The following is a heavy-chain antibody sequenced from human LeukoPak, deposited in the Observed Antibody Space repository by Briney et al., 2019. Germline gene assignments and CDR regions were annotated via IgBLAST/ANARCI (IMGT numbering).Heavy chain of an antibody. Sequence: KTGGSLRLSCAASGSTFSSYAMSWVRQAAGKVLEWVSSIITSSSYIYYADSLKGRFTISRDNARNSLYLHMNSLRAEDTTVYYCARDVFGSEYPFDFWGQGTLVTVSS. D-gene: IGHD2-2*01. CDR2: IITSSSYI. CDR3: ARDVFGSEYPFDF. CDR1: GSTFSSYA. J-gene: IGHJ4*02. V-gene: IGHV3-21*01.